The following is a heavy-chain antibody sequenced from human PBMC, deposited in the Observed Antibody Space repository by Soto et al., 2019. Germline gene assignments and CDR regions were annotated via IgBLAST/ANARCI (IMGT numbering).Heavy chain of an antibody. D-gene: IGHD7-27*01. Sequence: QVQLQESGPGLVKPSGSLSLTCVVSGESISSTIWWSWVRQPPGKGLEWIGEIDHSGSTNCNPSLKSRVTISVDKSRYQFSLKLSSFINAVTALYYCARAHLGIHAFLIWGQGIMVTVSS. CDR1: GESISSTIW. J-gene: IGHJ3*02. CDR3: ARAHLGIHAFLI. CDR2: IDHSGST. V-gene: IGHV4-4*02.